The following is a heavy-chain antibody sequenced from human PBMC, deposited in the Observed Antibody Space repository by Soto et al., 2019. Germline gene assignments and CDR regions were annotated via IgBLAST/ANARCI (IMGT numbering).Heavy chain of an antibody. Sequence: GISRAASGVTFEVYVMHWVRKAPGKGLEWVSGIHWNSGGMGYADSVKGRFTVSRDNAKNSLYLQMNSLRLEDTALYYCVKETGNYYDSSGYYFDYWGQGTLVTVFS. CDR1: GVTFEVYV. V-gene: IGHV3-9*01. D-gene: IGHD3-22*01. CDR2: IHWNSGGM. J-gene: IGHJ4*02. CDR3: VKETGNYYDSSGYYFDY.